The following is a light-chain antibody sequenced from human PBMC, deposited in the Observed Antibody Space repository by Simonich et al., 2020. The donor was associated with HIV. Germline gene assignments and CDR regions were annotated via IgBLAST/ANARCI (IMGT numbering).Light chain of an antibody. CDR3: QQYNNWPPWT. CDR1: QSVLYSYNNKNY. V-gene: IGKV4-1*01. CDR2: GAS. J-gene: IGKJ1*01. Sequence: DIVMTQSPDSLAVSLGERATINCKSSQSVLYSYNNKNYLAWYQQKPGQPPKLLIYGASPRESGVPDRFSGSGSGTDFTLTISSLQSEDFAVYYCQQYNNWPPWTFGQGTKVEIK.